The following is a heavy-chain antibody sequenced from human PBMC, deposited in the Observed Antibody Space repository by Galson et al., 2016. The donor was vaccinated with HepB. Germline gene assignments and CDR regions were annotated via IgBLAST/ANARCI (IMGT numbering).Heavy chain of an antibody. D-gene: IGHD1-26*01. J-gene: IGHJ6*02. Sequence: YLRLSCAASGFTFSSYSMNWVRQSMGKGLEWVSGYVVAGNTYYADSVKGRFTISREDGENSLYLQMNSLRAGDTAVYHCARGLRAGYYWSFDVWGQGTTVTVSS. CDR2: YVVAGNT. CDR3: ARGLRAGYYWSFDV. V-gene: IGHV3-13*01. CDR1: GFTFSSYS.